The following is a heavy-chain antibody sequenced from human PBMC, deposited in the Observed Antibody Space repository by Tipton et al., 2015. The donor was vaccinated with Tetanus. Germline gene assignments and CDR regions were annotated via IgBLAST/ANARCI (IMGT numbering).Heavy chain of an antibody. CDR2: IYYSGST. CDR1: GGSISSYY. Sequence: TLSLTCTVSGGSISSYYWSWIRQPPGKGLEWIGYIYYSGSTNYNPSLKSRVTISVDTSKNQFPLKLSSVTAADTAVYYCARRRDGSRGDAFDIWGQGTMVTVSS. CDR3: ARRRDGSRGDAFDI. V-gene: IGHV4-59*08. J-gene: IGHJ3*02. D-gene: IGHD5-24*01.